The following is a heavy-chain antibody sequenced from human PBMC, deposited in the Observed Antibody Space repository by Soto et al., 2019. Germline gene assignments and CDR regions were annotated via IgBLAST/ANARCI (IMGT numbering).Heavy chain of an antibody. D-gene: IGHD1-26*01. CDR1: GFTFSSYG. CDR3: ARDRWRWELRATLDY. V-gene: IGHV3-33*01. CDR2: IWYDGSNK. J-gene: IGHJ4*02. Sequence: QVQLVESGGGVVQPGRSLRLSCAASGFTFSSYGMHWDRQAPGKGLERVAVIWYDGSNKYSADSVKGRFTISRDNSKITLYRQMNSLRAEDTAVYYCARDRWRWELRATLDYWGQGTLVTVSS.